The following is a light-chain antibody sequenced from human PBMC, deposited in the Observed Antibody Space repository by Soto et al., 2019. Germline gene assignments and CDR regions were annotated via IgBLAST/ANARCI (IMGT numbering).Light chain of an antibody. V-gene: IGKV1-39*01. CDR2: GAS. Sequence: DRQMTQSPFSLPASVGDRVNITCRASQSMSNYLNWYQQKPGRATSLLIHGASSLQGGVPSRFSGSGSGTDFTLTISSLQPEDFNTYYCHQTYSAPLTFGGGTKVEI. J-gene: IGKJ4*01. CDR3: HQTYSAPLT. CDR1: QSMSNY.